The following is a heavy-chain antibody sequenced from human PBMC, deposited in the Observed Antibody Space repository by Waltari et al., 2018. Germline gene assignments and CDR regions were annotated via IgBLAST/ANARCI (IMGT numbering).Heavy chain of an antibody. D-gene: IGHD4-4*01. CDR2: ISSTSSYI. Sequence: EVQLVESGGGLVKPGGSLRLSCAASGLTFSSYSMNWVRQAPGKGLEWVSSISSTSSYIYYADSVKGRFTISRDNAKNSLYLQVNSLRAEDTAIYYCARGGATVIAHFFDYWGQGTLVTVSS. CDR1: GLTFSSYS. J-gene: IGHJ4*02. CDR3: ARGGATVIAHFFDY. V-gene: IGHV3-21*01.